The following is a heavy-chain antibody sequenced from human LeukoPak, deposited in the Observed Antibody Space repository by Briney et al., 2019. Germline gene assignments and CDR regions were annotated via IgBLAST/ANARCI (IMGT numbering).Heavy chain of an antibody. J-gene: IGHJ3*02. V-gene: IGHV3-23*01. Sequence: GGSLRLSCAASGFTFSSYAMSWVRQAPGKGLEWVSAISGSGGSTYYADSVKGRFTISRDNSKNTLYLQMNSLRAEDTAVYYCARAHLLSYGSGSYLGHDAFDIWGQGTMVTVSS. CDR2: ISGSGGST. CDR3: ARAHLLSYGSGSYLGHDAFDI. D-gene: IGHD3-10*01. CDR1: GFTFSSYA.